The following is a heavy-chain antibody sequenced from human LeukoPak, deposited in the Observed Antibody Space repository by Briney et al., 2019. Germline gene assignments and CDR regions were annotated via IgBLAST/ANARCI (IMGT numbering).Heavy chain of an antibody. Sequence: SGPALVKPTQLRTVTCTFSGFSLRTSGMCVSWIRQPPGKALEWLSRIDWYDDKYYSTSLQTRITISKDTSKKRVVLTMTNMDPVDTATYYCARIYRGNNWPFDYWGQGTLVTVSS. CDR1: GFSLRTSGMC. CDR2: IDWYDDK. J-gene: IGHJ4*02. V-gene: IGHV2-70*11. D-gene: IGHD5-12*01. CDR3: ARIYRGNNWPFDY.